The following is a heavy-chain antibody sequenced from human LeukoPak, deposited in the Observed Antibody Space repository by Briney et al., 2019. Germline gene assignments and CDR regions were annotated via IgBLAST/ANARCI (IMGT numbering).Heavy chain of an antibody. D-gene: IGHD3-10*01. V-gene: IGHV3-11*06. CDR3: ARDNGGPYGSGSYQYYGMDV. CDR2: ISSSSSYT. J-gene: IGHJ6*04. Sequence: GGSLRLSCEASGFTFSDYYMSWIRQAPGKGLEWVSYISSSSSYTNYADSVKGRFTISRDNAKNSLYLQMNSLRAEDTAVYYCARDNGGPYGSGSYQYYGMDVWGKGTTVTVSS. CDR1: GFTFSDYY.